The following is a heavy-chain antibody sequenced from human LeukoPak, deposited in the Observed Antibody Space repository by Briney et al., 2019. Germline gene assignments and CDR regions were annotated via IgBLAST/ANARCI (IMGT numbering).Heavy chain of an antibody. CDR2: IYYSGST. Sequence: PSETLSLTCTVSGGSISSYYWSWIRQPPGKGLEWIGYIYYSGSTNYNPSLKSRVTISVDTSKNQFSLKLSSVTAADTAVYYCARDLFSSRDYYYYMDVWGKGTTVTISS. D-gene: IGHD6-13*01. CDR3: ARDLFSSRDYYYYMDV. J-gene: IGHJ6*03. V-gene: IGHV4-59*01. CDR1: GGSISSYY.